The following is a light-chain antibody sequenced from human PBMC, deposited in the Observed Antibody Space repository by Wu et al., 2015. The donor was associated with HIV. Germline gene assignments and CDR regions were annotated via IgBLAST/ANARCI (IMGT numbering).Light chain of an antibody. CDR3: QRYNSAPXT. CDR1: QAISTF. CDR2: DAS. Sequence: DIQMTQSPSSLSASIGDRVTITCRASQAISTFLAWYQQKPGEGPRLLIDDASTLQSGVPSRFSGSGSGTDFTLTINSLQPEDAATYYCQRYNSAPXTFGPGTKV. V-gene: IGKV1-27*01. J-gene: IGKJ3*01.